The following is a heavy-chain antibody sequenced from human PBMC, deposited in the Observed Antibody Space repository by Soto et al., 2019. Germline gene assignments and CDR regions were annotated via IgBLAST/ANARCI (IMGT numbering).Heavy chain of an antibody. V-gene: IGHV4-31*03. D-gene: IGHD3-22*01. Sequence: TSETLSLTCTVSGGSISSGGYYWSWIRQHPGKGLEWIGYIYYSGSTYYNPSLKSRVTISVDTSKNQFSLKLSSVTAADTAVYYCARELYYYDSSGYFWFDPWGQGTLVTVSS. CDR2: IYYSGST. CDR3: ARELYYYDSSGYFWFDP. J-gene: IGHJ5*02. CDR1: GGSISSGGYY.